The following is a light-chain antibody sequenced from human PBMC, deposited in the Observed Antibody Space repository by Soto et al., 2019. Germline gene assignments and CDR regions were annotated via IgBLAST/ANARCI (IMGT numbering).Light chain of an antibody. Sequence: EIVLTQSPAILSLSPGERATLSCRASQSVSTYLAWYQQKPGQATRLLIYDASNTATGIPARFSGSGSGTDFTLTISSLEPEDFAVYYCQQRSNWPQLTFGGGTKVEIK. CDR3: QQRSNWPQLT. CDR2: DAS. CDR1: QSVSTY. V-gene: IGKV3-11*01. J-gene: IGKJ4*01.